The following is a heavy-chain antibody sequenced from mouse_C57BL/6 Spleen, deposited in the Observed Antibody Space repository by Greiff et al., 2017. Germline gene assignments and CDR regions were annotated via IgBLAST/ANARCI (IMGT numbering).Heavy chain of an antibody. J-gene: IGHJ1*03. CDR2: IYPGDGDT. D-gene: IGHD1-1*01. CDR1: GYAFSSSW. CDR3: ARSRYYYGSSYCYWYFDV. V-gene: IGHV1-82*01. Sequence: QVQLQQSGPELVKPGASVKISCKASGYAFSSSWMNWVKQRPGKGLEWIGRIYPGDGDTNYNGKFKGKATLTADKSSSTAYMQLSSLTSEDSAVYFCARSRYYYGSSYCYWYFDVWGTGTTVTVSS.